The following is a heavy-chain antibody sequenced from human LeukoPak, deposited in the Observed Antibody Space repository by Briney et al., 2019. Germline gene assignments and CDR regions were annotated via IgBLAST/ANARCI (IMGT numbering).Heavy chain of an antibody. CDR2: VSGSGRST. D-gene: IGHD6-13*01. J-gene: IGHJ5*02. CDR3: AKSNGYSVYNWFDP. V-gene: IGHV3-23*01. CDR1: GFSYSNYA. Sequence: PGGSLRLSCASSGFSYSNYAMGWVRQAPGKGLEWVSRVSGSGRSTYYADSVKGRFTISRDNSTNTVYLQMSSLRAEDTAVYYCAKSNGYSVYNWFDPWGQGTLVTVSS.